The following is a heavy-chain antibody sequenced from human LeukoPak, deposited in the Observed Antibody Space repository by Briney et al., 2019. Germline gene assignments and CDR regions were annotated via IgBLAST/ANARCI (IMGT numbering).Heavy chain of an antibody. CDR2: IIPIFGAT. J-gene: IGHJ5*02. CDR1: GGTFNSYG. Sequence: GASVKVSSKASGGTFNSYGFSWVRQAPGQGLEWMGGIIPIFGATKYGQRFQGRITITTDESTSTSYMELSSLRSEDTAVYYCARVDSMVSTLGPIDTWGQGTLVTVSS. CDR3: ARVDSMVSTLGPIDT. D-gene: IGHD5/OR15-5a*01. V-gene: IGHV1-69*05.